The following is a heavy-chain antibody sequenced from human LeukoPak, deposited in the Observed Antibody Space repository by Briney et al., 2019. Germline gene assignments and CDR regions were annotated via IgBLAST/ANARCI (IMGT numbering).Heavy chain of an antibody. Sequence: ASVKVSCKASGYTFTSYDINWVRQATGQGLEWMGWMNPNSGNTGYAQKFQGRVTMTRNTSISTAYMELSSLRSEDTAVYYCARGAVSKRGYSYVWGVERHYYYYYGMDVWGQGTTVTVSS. D-gene: IGHD5-18*01. J-gene: IGHJ6*02. CDR2: MNPNSGNT. V-gene: IGHV1-8*01. CDR3: ARGAVSKRGYSYVWGVERHYYYYYGMDV. CDR1: GYTFTSYD.